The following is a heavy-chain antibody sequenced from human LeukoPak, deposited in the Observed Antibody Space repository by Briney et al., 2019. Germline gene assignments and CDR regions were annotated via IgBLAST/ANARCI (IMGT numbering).Heavy chain of an antibody. CDR1: GYTFTSYD. V-gene: IGHV1-8*01. CDR2: MNPNSGNT. D-gene: IGHD2-2*01. Sequence: ASVKVSCKASGYTFTSYDINWVRQATGQGLEWMGWMNPNSGNTGYAQKFQGRVTMTRNTSISTAYMELSSLRSEDTAVYYCARGRDIVVVPAAVNDAFDIWGQGTMVTVSS. J-gene: IGHJ3*02. CDR3: ARGRDIVVVPAAVNDAFDI.